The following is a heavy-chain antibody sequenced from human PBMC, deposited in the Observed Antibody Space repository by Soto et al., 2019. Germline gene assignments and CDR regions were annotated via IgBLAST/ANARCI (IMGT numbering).Heavy chain of an antibody. CDR2: IIPIFGTA. V-gene: IGHV1-69*13. CDR1: GGTFSSYA. CDR3: ARADYSYDSSGSIPTRAFDI. J-gene: IGHJ3*02. D-gene: IGHD3-22*01. Sequence: ASGKVSGKASGGTFSSYAISWVRQAPGQGVEWMGGIIPIFGTANYAQKFQGRVTITADESTSTAYMELSSLRSEDTAVYYCARADYSYDSSGSIPTRAFDIWGPGTMVTVSS.